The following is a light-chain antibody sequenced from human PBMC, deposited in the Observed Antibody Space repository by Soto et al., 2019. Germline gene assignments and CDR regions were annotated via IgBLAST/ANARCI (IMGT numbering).Light chain of an antibody. V-gene: IGKV3-20*01. CDR2: GAS. CDR1: QSVSSSY. J-gene: IGKJ1*01. CDR3: QQYGSAPQT. Sequence: EIVLTQSPGTLSLSPGERATLSCRASQSVSSSYLAWYQHKPGQAPRLLIYGASSRATGIPDRFSGSGSGTDFTLTISRLEPEDFAVYYCQQYGSAPQTLGKGTKVEIK.